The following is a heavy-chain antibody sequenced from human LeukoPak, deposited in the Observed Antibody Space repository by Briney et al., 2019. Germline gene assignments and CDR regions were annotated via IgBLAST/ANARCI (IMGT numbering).Heavy chain of an antibody. D-gene: IGHD6-13*01. CDR3: ARDYSSSWKNWFDP. J-gene: IGHJ5*02. V-gene: IGHV1-2*02. CDR1: GYTFTGYY. CDR2: INPNSGGT. Sequence: ASVKVSRKASGYTFTGYYMHWVRQAPGQGLEWMGWINPNSGGTNYAQKFQGRVTMTRDTSISTAYMELSRLRSDDTAVYYCARDYSSSWKNWFDPWGQGTLVTVSS.